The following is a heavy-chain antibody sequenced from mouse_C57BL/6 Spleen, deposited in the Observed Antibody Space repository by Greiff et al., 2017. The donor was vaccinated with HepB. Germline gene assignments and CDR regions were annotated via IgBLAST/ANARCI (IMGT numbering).Heavy chain of an antibody. Sequence: QVQLQQPGAELVKPGASVKMSCKASGYTFTSYWITWVKQRPGQGLEWIGDIYPGSGSTNYNEKFKSKATLTVDTSSSTAYMQLSSLTSEDSAVYYCARRVYYDYDGPYYYAMDYWGQGTSVTVSS. D-gene: IGHD2-4*01. CDR2: IYPGSGST. V-gene: IGHV1-55*01. J-gene: IGHJ4*01. CDR1: GYTFTSYW. CDR3: ARRVYYDYDGPYYYAMDY.